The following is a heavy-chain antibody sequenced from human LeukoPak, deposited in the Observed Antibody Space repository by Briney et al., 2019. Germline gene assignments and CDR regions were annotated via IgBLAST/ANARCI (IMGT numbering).Heavy chain of an antibody. V-gene: IGHV3-11*01. Sequence: GGSLRLSCAASGFTFSNCAMSWVRRAPGKGLEWVSLMSSTSSRAIYYGDSVKGRFTTSRDNAKNSLYLQMSSLRLEDTAIYCCAGRASGSYLLFWGQGILVTVSA. J-gene: IGHJ4*02. CDR2: MSSTSSRAI. D-gene: IGHD6-25*01. CDR3: AGRASGSYLLF. CDR1: GFTFSNCA.